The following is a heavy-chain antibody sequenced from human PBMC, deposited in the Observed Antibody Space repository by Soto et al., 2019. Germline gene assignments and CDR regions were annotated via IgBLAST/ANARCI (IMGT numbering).Heavy chain of an antibody. CDR2: IYTSASI. V-gene: IGHV4-4*07. Sequence: SETLSLTCSVSGADINTYSWTWIRQPAGKELEWIGRIYTSASINYNPSLRGRVTLSVDTSTNQISLKLASVTAADTAVYYCARDREAGYNFYYGMDVWGQGTTVTVS. J-gene: IGHJ6*02. CDR3: ARDREAGYNFYYGMDV. CDR1: GADINTYS. D-gene: IGHD6-19*01.